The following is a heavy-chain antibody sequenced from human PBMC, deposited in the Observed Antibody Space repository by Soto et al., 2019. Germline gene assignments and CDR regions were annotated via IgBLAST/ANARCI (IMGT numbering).Heavy chain of an antibody. V-gene: IGHV1-2*04. CDR3: ARGTYGSGSYYPERGSYYYGMDV. CDR1: GYTFTCYY. D-gene: IGHD3-10*01. Sequence: XSVKVSCKASGYTFTCYYMHWVRQAPGQGLEWMGWINPNSGGTNYAQKFQGWVTMTRDTSISTAYMELSRLRSDDTAVYYCARGTYGSGSYYPERGSYYYGMDVWGQGTTVTVSS. J-gene: IGHJ6*02. CDR2: INPNSGGT.